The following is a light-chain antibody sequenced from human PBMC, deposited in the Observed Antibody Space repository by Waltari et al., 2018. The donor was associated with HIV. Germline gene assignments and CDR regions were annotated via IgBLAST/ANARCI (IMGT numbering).Light chain of an antibody. CDR2: DVS. CDR1: SSAVGGHNY. J-gene: IGLJ1*01. CDR3: SSYTSSSTYV. Sequence: QSALTQPASVSGSPGQSIAISCPGTSSAVGGHNYVSWYQQHPGKVPKLMIFDVSNRPSGVSHRFSGSKSGNTASLTISGLQAEDEADYYCSSYTSSSTYVFGTGTKVTVL. V-gene: IGLV2-14*03.